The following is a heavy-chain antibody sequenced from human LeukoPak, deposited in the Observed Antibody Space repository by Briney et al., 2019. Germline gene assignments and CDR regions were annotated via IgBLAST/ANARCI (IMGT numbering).Heavy chain of an antibody. CDR3: ARPEVVVVPAAHSYYYGMDV. CDR2: ISAYNGNT. CDR1: GYTFTSYG. D-gene: IGHD2-2*01. Sequence: GASVKVSCKASGYTFTSYGISWVRQAPGQGLEWMGWISAYNGNTNYAQKLQGRVTMTTDTSTSTAYMELRSLRSDDKAVYYCARPEVVVVPAAHSYYYGMDVWGKGTTVTVSS. J-gene: IGHJ6*04. V-gene: IGHV1-18*04.